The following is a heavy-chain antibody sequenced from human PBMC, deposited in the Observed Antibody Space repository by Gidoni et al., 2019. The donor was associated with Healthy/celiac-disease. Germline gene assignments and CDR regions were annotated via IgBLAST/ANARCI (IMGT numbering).Heavy chain of an antibody. D-gene: IGHD6-19*01. Sequence: EVQLVESGGGLVTPGGSLRLSCAASGLTFLSDSMNWVRQAPGKGLEWVSSISISSSYIYYADSVKGRFTISRDNAKNSLYLQMNSLRAEDTAVYYCARDINRIAVAGGIYYYYGMDVWGQGTTVTVSS. CDR2: ISISSSYI. V-gene: IGHV3-21*01. J-gene: IGHJ6*02. CDR1: GLTFLSDS. CDR3: ARDINRIAVAGGIYYYYGMDV.